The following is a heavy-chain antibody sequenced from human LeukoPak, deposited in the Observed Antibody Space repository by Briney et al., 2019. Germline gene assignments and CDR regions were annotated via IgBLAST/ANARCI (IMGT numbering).Heavy chain of an antibody. CDR1: GGSFSGYY. D-gene: IGHD4-17*01. CDR2: INHSGST. J-gene: IGHJ5*02. Sequence: SETLSLTCAVYGGSFSGYYWSWIRQPPGKGLEWIGEINHSGSTNYNPSLKSRVTISVDTSKNQFSLKLSSVTAADTAVYYCAREIRAPYGPNQSNWFGPWGQGTLVTVSS. CDR3: AREIRAPYGPNQSNWFGP. V-gene: IGHV4-34*01.